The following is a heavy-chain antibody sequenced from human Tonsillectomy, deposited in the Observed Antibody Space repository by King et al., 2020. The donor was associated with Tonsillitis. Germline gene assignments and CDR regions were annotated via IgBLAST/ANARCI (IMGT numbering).Heavy chain of an antibody. V-gene: IGHV3-53*04. Sequence: VQLVESGGGLVQPGGSLRLSCAASGFTVSNNYMSWVRQAPGKGLEWVSVIYNGGSTYYADSVKGRFTISRHNSKNTLYLQMNSLEAKDTAVYYCASGAAYYYYGMDVWGQGTTVTVSS. CDR1: GFTVSNNY. D-gene: IGHD1-26*01. CDR2: IYNGGST. J-gene: IGHJ6*02. CDR3: ASGAAYYYYGMDV.